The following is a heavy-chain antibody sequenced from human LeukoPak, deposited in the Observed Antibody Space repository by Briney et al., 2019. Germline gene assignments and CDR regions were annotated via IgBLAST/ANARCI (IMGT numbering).Heavy chain of an antibody. D-gene: IGHD2-2*01. CDR2: IYYSGST. Sequence: PSETLSLTCTVSGGSISSYYWSWIRQPPGKGLEWIGYIYYSGSTNYNPSLKSRVTISVDTSKNQFSLKLSSVTAADTAVYYCARHYRPAALGAFDIWGQGTMVTVSS. V-gene: IGHV4-59*01. CDR3: ARHYRPAALGAFDI. CDR1: GGSISSYY. J-gene: IGHJ3*02.